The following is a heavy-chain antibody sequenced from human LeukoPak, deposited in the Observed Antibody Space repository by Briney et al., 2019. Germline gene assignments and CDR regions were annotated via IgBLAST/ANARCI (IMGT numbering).Heavy chain of an antibody. J-gene: IGHJ3*02. D-gene: IGHD2-2*01. CDR3: AIHCSSTRDCSGAFDI. CDR1: GYTFTSYD. Sequence: GASVKVSCKASGYTFTSYDINWVRQATGQGLEWMGWINPNSGGTNYAQKFQGRVTMTRDTSISTAYMELSRLRSDDTAVYYCAIHCSSTRDCSGAFDIWGQGQWSPSLQ. CDR2: INPNSGGT. V-gene: IGHV1-2*02.